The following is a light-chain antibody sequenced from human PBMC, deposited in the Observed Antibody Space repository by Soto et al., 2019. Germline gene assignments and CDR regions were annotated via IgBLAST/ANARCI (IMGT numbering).Light chain of an antibody. Sequence: DIVMTQSPDSLAVSLGERATINCKSSQSVLFRSNNKSYLAWYQQRPGQPPTLLIYWASTRESGVPDRFSGSGSGTDFTLTISSLQAEDVAVYYCQQYYSSPPTFGQGTKVEI. CDR2: WAS. CDR3: QQYYSSPPT. V-gene: IGKV4-1*01. J-gene: IGKJ1*01. CDR1: QSVLFRSNNKSY.